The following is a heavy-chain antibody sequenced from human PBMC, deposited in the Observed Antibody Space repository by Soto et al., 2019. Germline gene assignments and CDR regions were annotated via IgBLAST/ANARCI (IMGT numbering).Heavy chain of an antibody. D-gene: IGHD3-3*01. CDR2: IYYSGST. J-gene: IGHJ6*02. Sequence: SETLSLTCTVSGGSISSGDYYWSWIRQHPGKGLEWIGYIYYSGSTYYNPSLKSRVTISVDTSKNQFSLKLSSVTAADTAVYYCARDLGHITIFGVVKSYGMDVWGQGTTVTSP. CDR1: GGSISSGDYY. V-gene: IGHV4-31*03. CDR3: ARDLGHITIFGVVKSYGMDV.